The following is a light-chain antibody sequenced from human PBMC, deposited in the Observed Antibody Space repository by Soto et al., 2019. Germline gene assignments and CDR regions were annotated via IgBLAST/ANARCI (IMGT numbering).Light chain of an antibody. CDR2: GAS. CDR3: QQYKNWPPWT. Sequence: EIVMTQSPGTLSVSPGERATLSCRANENLNTNLAWYQQRPGQAPRLLIYGASTRATGVPARFTGSGSGTDFTLTISSLQFEDFAVYFCQQYKNWPPWTFGQGTKVDI. V-gene: IGKV3-15*01. J-gene: IGKJ1*01. CDR1: ENLNTN.